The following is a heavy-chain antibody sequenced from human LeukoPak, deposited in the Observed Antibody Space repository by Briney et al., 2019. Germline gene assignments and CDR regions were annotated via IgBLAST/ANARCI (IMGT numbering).Heavy chain of an antibody. Sequence: SAKVSCKASGGTFDSYTISWVRQAPGQGLEWMGGIIPIFGTANYAQKFQGRVTITADESTSTAYMELSGLRSEDTAVYYCAREGSYYAFNYFDSWGQGTLVTVSS. D-gene: IGHD1-26*01. CDR2: IIPIFGTA. V-gene: IGHV1-69*13. CDR1: GGTFDSYT. CDR3: AREGSYYAFNYFDS. J-gene: IGHJ5*01.